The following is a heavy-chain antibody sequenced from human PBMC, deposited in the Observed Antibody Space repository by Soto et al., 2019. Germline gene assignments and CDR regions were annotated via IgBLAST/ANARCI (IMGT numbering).Heavy chain of an antibody. CDR2: INHSGST. CDR1: GGSVSGYY. V-gene: IGHV4-34*01. Sequence: QVQLQQWGAGLLKPSETLSLTCAFYGGSVSGYYWSWIRQPPGKGLEWLGEINHSGSTNYNPSLKSRVTISVDTSKSQFSLKLSSVTAADTAVYYCARRELSQPFDYWGQGTLVTVSS. D-gene: IGHD3-16*02. J-gene: IGHJ4*01. CDR3: ARRELSQPFDY.